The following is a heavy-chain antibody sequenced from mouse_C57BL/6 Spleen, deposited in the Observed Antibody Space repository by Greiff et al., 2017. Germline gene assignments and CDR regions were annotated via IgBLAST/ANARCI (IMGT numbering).Heavy chain of an antibody. Sequence: VQLKQSGAELVKPGASVKLSCTASGFNIKDYYMHWVKQRTEQGLEWIGRIDPEDGETKYAPKFQGKATITADTSSNPAYLQASSLTSEDTAVYYCATHYYSSSYGFAYWGQGTLVTVSA. V-gene: IGHV14-2*01. CDR3: ATHYYSSSYGFAY. J-gene: IGHJ3*01. D-gene: IGHD1-1*01. CDR1: GFNIKDYY. CDR2: IDPEDGET.